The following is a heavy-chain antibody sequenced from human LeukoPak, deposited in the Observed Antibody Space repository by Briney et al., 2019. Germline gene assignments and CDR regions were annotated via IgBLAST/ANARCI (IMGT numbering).Heavy chain of an antibody. J-gene: IGHJ4*02. Sequence: ASVKVSCKASGYTFTSYGISWVRQAPGQGLEWMGWISAYNGNTNYAQTLQGRVTMTTDTSTSTAYMELRSLRSDDTAVYYCARCRGSSSTSCYYYFDYWGQGTLVTVSS. CDR1: GYTFTSYG. CDR3: ARCRGSSSTSCYYYFDY. CDR2: ISAYNGNT. D-gene: IGHD2-2*01. V-gene: IGHV1-18*04.